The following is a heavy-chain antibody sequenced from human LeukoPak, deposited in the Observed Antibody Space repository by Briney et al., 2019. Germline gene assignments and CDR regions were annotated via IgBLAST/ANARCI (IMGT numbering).Heavy chain of an antibody. J-gene: IGHJ4*02. D-gene: IGHD6-19*01. CDR3: ARDGDSGWYEPVDN. CDR2: IYHSGST. Sequence: SETLSLTCTVSGYSISSGYYWGWIRQPPGKGLEWIGSIYHSGSTYYNPSLKSRVTISVDTSKNQFSLNLTSVTAADTAVYYCARDGDSGWYEPVDNWGQGTLVTVSS. V-gene: IGHV4-38-2*02. CDR1: GYSISSGYY.